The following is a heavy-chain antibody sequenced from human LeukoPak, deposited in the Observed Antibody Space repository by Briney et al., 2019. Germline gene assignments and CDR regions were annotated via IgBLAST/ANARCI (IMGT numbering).Heavy chain of an antibody. V-gene: IGHV4-59*01. CDR2: IHYSGST. CDR1: GGSISSYY. Sequence: SETLSLTCTVSGGSISSYYWSWIRQPPGKGLEWIGYIHYSGSTNYNPSLKSRVTISVDTSKNQFSLKLSSVTAADTAVYYCARAPHFFDTSGSRYYFDYWGQGALVTVSS. D-gene: IGHD3-22*01. J-gene: IGHJ4*02. CDR3: ARAPHFFDTSGSRYYFDY.